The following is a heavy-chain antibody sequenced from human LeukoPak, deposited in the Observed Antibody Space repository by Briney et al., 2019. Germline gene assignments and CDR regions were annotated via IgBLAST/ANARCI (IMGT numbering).Heavy chain of an antibody. CDR2: ISYSGST. CDR1: GGSIRSRSYY. V-gene: IGHV4-39*01. CDR3: ARGRVSSSSWSSTYYYYFYMDV. J-gene: IGHJ6*03. Sequence: PSETLSLTCNVSGGSIRSRSYYWGWIRQPPGKGLEWIATISYSGSTYYNPSLKSRVTVSVDTSKNQFSLRLSSVTATGTAVYYCARGRVSSSSWSSTYYYYFYMDVWGKGTTVTVSS. D-gene: IGHD6-13*01.